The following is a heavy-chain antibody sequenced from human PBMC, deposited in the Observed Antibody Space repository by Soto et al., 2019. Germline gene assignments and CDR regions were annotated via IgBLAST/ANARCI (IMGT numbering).Heavy chain of an antibody. CDR3: ARDSPPVDY. Sequence: GASVKVSCKASGYTFTVYYMHWVRQAPGQGLGWMGWINPNSGGTNYAQKFQGRVTMTTDTSTSTAYMELRSLRSDDTAVYYCARDSPPVDYWGQGTLVTVSS. V-gene: IGHV1-2*02. CDR2: INPNSGGT. CDR1: GYTFTVYY. J-gene: IGHJ4*02.